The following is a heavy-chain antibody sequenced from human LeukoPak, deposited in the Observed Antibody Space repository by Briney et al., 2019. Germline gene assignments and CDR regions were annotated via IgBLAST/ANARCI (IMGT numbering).Heavy chain of an antibody. CDR1: GGSISNYY. CDR3: AREGDGDGYNVCYFDY. D-gene: IGHD5-24*01. Sequence: KPSETLSLTCTVSGGSISNYYWSWIRQPPGKGLEWIGYIYYSGSTNYNPSLKSRVTISVDTSKNQFSLKLSSVTAADTAVYYCAREGDGDGYNVCYFDYWGQGTLVTVSS. J-gene: IGHJ4*02. V-gene: IGHV4-59*01. CDR2: IYYSGST.